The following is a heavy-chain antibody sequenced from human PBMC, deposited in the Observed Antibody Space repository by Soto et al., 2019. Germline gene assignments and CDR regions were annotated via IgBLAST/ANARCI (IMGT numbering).Heavy chain of an antibody. CDR1: GGSFSGYF. CDR2: INHSGST. Sequence: LSLTCAVYGGSFSGYFWSWIRQPPGKGLEWIGEINHSGSTSYNPSLQSRVTISVDTSKSQFSLKLTSVTAADTAVYYCARWVRGYTFDYWGQGALVTVSS. V-gene: IGHV4-34*01. D-gene: IGHD3-10*01. CDR3: ARWVRGYTFDY. J-gene: IGHJ4*02.